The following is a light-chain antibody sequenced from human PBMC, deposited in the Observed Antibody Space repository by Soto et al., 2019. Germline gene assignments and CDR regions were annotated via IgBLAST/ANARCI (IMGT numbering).Light chain of an antibody. CDR1: QSDSNNY. J-gene: IGKJ1*01. CDR3: MQYSSLWT. Sequence: EIVLTQSQATLSLSPGERGILLCRTSQSDSNNYLAWYQQKPGQAPGLLIYGASSRATGIPDRFSGSGSGTDFTLRISRLEPEDFAVYYCMQYSSLWTFGQGTKVDIK. CDR2: GAS. V-gene: IGKV3-20*01.